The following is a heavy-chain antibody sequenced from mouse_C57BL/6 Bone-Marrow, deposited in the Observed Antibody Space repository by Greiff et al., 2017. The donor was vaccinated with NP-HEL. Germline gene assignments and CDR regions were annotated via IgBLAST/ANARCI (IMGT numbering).Heavy chain of an antibody. CDR3: ARPLRP. CDR1: GYTFTSYW. CDR2: IDPSDSYT. Sequence: VQLQQPGAELVRPGPSVKLSCKASGYTFTSYWMHWVKQRPGQGLEWIGVIDPSDSYTNYNQKFKGKATLTVDTSSSTAYMQLSSLTSEDSAVYYCARPLRPWGQGTLVTVSA. V-gene: IGHV1-59*01. D-gene: IGHD1-1*01. J-gene: IGHJ3*01.